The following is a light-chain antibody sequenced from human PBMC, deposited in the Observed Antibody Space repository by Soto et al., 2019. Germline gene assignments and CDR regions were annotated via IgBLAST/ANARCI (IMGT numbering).Light chain of an antibody. Sequence: QSALTQPPSASGSPGQSVTISCTGTSSDVGGYNYVSWYQQHPGKAPKLMIYEVRNRPSGISNRFSGSKSGNTASLTISGLQAEDEADYYCTSYTSSSPDVFGTGTKLTVL. J-gene: IGLJ1*01. V-gene: IGLV2-14*01. CDR3: TSYTSSSPDV. CDR1: SSDVGGYNY. CDR2: EVR.